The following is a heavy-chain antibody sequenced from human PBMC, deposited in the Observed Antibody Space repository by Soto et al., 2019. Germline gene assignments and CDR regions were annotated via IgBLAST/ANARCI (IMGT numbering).Heavy chain of an antibody. Sequence: ASVKVSCKASGYTFTGYYMHWVRQAPGQGLEWMGWINPYNGNTNYAQKLQGWVTMTTDTSTSTAYMELRSLRSDDTAVYYCASGTGTTYGYYYYGMDVWGQGTTVTVSS. D-gene: IGHD1-1*01. V-gene: IGHV1-18*04. CDR2: INPYNGNT. CDR1: GYTFTGYY. CDR3: ASGTGTTYGYYYYGMDV. J-gene: IGHJ6*02.